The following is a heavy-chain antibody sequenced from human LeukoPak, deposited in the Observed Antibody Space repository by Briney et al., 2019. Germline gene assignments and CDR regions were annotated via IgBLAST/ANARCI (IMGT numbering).Heavy chain of an antibody. CDR1: GFTFSDYN. Sequence: GGSLRLSCAASGFTFSDYNMHWVRQAPGKGLEWVSYVSGGSSIIYYADSVKGRFNIYRDNPKHSLFLQMNSLRDEHTAVFFCARAVSGYAFDYWGQGTLVTVSS. CDR2: VSGGSSII. V-gene: IGHV3-48*02. J-gene: IGHJ4*02. CDR3: ARAVSGYAFDY. D-gene: IGHD5-12*01.